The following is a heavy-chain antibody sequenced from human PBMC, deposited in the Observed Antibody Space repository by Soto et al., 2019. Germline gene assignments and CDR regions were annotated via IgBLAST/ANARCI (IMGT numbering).Heavy chain of an antibody. CDR2: TYYRSKWYN. CDR3: ARDRLGIAAAGTGLGNWFDP. J-gene: IGHJ5*02. V-gene: IGHV6-1*01. CDR1: GDSVSSNSAA. Sequence: SQTLSLTCAISGDSVSSNSAAWNWIRQSPSRGLEWLGRTYYRSKWYNDYAVSVKSRITINPDTFKNQFSLQLNSVTPEDTAVYYCARDRLGIAAAGTGLGNWFDPWGQGTLVTVSS. D-gene: IGHD6-13*01.